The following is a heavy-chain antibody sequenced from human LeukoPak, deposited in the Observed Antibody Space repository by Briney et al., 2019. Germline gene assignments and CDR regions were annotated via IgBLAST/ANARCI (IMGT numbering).Heavy chain of an antibody. V-gene: IGHV1-24*01. CDR2: FDPEDGET. J-gene: IGHJ4*02. CDR1: GYTLTELS. CDR3: ATVTRGWEPYFDY. Sequence: GASVTVSCTVSGYTLTELSMHWVRPAPGKGLEWMGGFDPEDGETIYAQKFQGRVTMTEDTSTDTAYMELSSLRSEDTAVYYCATVTRGWEPYFDYWGQGTLVTVSS. D-gene: IGHD1-26*01.